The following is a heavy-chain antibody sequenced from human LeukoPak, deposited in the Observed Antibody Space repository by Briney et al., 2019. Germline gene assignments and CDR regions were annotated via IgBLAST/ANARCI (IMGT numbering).Heavy chain of an antibody. CDR3: ARRPPQWLVQTTGYDV. J-gene: IGHJ6*02. D-gene: IGHD6-19*01. CDR1: GGSISSYY. CDR2: IYYSGST. V-gene: IGHV4-59*01. Sequence: PSETLSLTCTDSGGSISSYYWSWIRQPPGKGLEWIGYIYYSGSTNYNPSLKSRVTISVDTSKNQFSLKLSSVTAADTAVYYCARRPPQWLVQTTGYDVWGQGTTVTVSS.